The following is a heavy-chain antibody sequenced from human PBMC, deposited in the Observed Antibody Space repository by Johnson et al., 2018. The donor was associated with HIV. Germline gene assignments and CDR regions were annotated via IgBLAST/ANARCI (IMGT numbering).Heavy chain of an antibody. J-gene: IGHJ3*02. V-gene: IGHV3-20*04. CDR3: ARGKGAAVGLDAFDI. Sequence: MLLVESGGGLVQPGGSLRLSCAASGFTFSNYAMNWVRQAPGKGLEWVSGISNSGGSTGYADSMKGRFTISRDNARNSLYLQMNSLRAEDTALYFCARGKGAAVGLDAFDIWGQGTMVTVSS. CDR1: GFTFSNYA. CDR2: ISNSGGST. D-gene: IGHD6-13*01.